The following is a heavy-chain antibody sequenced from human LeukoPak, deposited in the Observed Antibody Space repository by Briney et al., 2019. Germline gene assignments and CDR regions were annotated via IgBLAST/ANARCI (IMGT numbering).Heavy chain of an antibody. CDR2: ISSYSSYI. D-gene: IGHD4-17*01. CDR1: EFTFSSYD. V-gene: IGHV3-21*01. Sequence: GGSLRLSCAASEFTFSSYDMNWVRQAPGKGLEWVSSISSYSSYIYYADSVKGRFTISRDNAKNPLYLQMNSLRAEDTAAYYCARDRSNGDYAFDYWGQGALVTVSS. CDR3: ARDRSNGDYAFDY. J-gene: IGHJ4*02.